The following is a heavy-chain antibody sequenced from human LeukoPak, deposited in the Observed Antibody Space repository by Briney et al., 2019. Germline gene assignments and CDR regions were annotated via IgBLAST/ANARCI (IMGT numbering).Heavy chain of an antibody. Sequence: GASVKVSCKASGYTLTGYYMHWVRQDPGQGLEWMGWINPNSGGTNYAQKFQGRVTMTRDTSISTAYMELCRLRSDDTAVYYCARGYCSSTSCYDWFDPWGQGTLVTVSS. D-gene: IGHD2-2*01. CDR1: GYTLTGYY. CDR3: ARGYCSSTSCYDWFDP. CDR2: INPNSGGT. V-gene: IGHV1-2*02. J-gene: IGHJ5*02.